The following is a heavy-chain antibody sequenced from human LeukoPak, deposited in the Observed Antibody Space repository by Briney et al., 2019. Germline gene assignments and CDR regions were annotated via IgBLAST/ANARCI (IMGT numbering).Heavy chain of an antibody. CDR2: IYHTGST. D-gene: IGHD1-26*01. Sequence: SETLSLTCTVSGYSINSGYYWGWIRQPPGKGLEWIASIYHTGSTYYSPSLKSRVTISVDTSKNHFSLKLTSVTAADTAVYYCARDLAGEWERLDYWGQGILVTVPS. CDR1: GYSINSGYY. CDR3: ARDLAGEWERLDY. V-gene: IGHV4-38-2*02. J-gene: IGHJ4*02.